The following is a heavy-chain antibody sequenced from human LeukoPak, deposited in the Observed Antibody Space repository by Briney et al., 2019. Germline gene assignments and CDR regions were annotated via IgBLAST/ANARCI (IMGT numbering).Heavy chain of an antibody. J-gene: IGHJ4*02. CDR1: GFAFTNTW. Sequence: PGGSLRLSCAASGFAFTNTWMSWVRQAPGKGLEWVGRIKSQADGGTADYAAPVGGRFTISRDDSKNALYLQLNSLETEDTAVYSTSHFNHWGQRTLVTVSS. CDR2: IKSQADGGTA. CDR3: SHFNH. V-gene: IGHV3-15*01. D-gene: IGHD5-12*01.